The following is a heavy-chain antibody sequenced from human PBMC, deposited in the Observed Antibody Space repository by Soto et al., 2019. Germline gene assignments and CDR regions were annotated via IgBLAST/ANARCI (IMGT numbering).Heavy chain of an antibody. CDR3: ARDRWLPHGSPNYYYGMDV. CDR2: IYYSGST. V-gene: IGHV4-30-4*01. J-gene: IGHJ6*02. D-gene: IGHD5-12*01. Sequence: PSETLSLTCTVSGGSISSGDYYWSWIRQPPGKGLEWIGYIYYSGSTYYNPSLKSRVTISVDTSKNQFSLKLSSVTAADTAVYYCARDRWLPHGSPNYYYGMDVWGQGTTVTVS. CDR1: GGSISSGDYY.